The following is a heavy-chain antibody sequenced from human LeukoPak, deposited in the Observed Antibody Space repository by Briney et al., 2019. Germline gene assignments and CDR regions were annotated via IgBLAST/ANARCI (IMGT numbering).Heavy chain of an antibody. CDR2: IYTSGST. V-gene: IGHV4-61*02. J-gene: IGHJ4*02. CDR3: AKHSPVGIFYFDY. D-gene: IGHD1-26*01. Sequence: SQTLSLTCTVSGGSISSGSYYWSWIRQPAGKGLEWIGRIYTSGSTNYNPSLKSRVTISVDTSKNQFSLKLSSVTAADTAVYYCAKHSPVGIFYFDYWGQGTLVTVSS. CDR1: GGSISSGSYY.